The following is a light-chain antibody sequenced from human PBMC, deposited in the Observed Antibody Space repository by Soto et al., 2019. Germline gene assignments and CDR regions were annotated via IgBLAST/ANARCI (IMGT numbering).Light chain of an antibody. J-gene: IGKJ2*03. CDR3: QQYGDYNSPRYS. CDR2: ATS. CDR1: QSVSSNY. Sequence: EIVLTQSPGTLSLSPGDRVTLSCRASQSVSSNYLAWYQQKPGQAPRLLIYATSSRATGIPDRFSRSGSGTVFTLTISRPEPEDFAMYYGQQYGDYNSPRYSFGQGTMLDI. V-gene: IGKV3-20*01.